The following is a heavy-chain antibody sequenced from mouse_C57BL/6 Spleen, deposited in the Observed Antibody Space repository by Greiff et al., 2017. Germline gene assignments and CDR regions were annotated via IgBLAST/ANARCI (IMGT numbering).Heavy chain of an antibody. CDR1: GYAFSSYW. D-gene: IGHD3-3*01. V-gene: IGHV1-80*01. CDR2: IYPGDGDT. J-gene: IGHJ3*01. CDR3: ARGGGRGFAY. Sequence: VHLVESGAELVKPGASVKISCKASGYAFSSYWMNWVKQRPGKGLEWIGQIYPGDGDTNYNGKFKGKATLTADKSSSTAYMQLSSLTSEDSAVYFCARGGGRGFAYWGQGTLVTVSA.